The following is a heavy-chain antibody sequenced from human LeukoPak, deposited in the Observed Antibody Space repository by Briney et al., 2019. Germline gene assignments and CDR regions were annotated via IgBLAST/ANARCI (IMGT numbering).Heavy chain of an antibody. CDR1: GFTFSSYA. J-gene: IGHJ6*02. CDR2: ISGSGGST. D-gene: IGHD2-15*01. CDR3: ATLQQRYCSGGSCFTYYYYYYGMDV. Sequence: GGSLRLSCAASGFTFSSYAMSWVRQPPGKGLEWVSAISGSGGSTYYADSVKGRFTISSDNSKNTLYLQMNSLRAEDTAVYYCATLQQRYCSGGSCFTYYYYYYGMDVWGQGTTVTVSS. V-gene: IGHV3-23*01.